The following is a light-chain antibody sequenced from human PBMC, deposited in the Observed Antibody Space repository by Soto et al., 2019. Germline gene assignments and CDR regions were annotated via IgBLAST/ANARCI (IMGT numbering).Light chain of an antibody. Sequence: DIQMTQSPSTLSGSVGDRVTITCRASQTIRSWLAWYQQKPGKAPKLLIYKASTLKSGAPSRFSGSGSGTEFTLTISSLQPDDFATYYCQHYNSYSEAFGQGTKVDSK. V-gene: IGKV1-5*03. CDR3: QHYNSYSEA. CDR1: QTIRSW. CDR2: KAS. J-gene: IGKJ1*01.